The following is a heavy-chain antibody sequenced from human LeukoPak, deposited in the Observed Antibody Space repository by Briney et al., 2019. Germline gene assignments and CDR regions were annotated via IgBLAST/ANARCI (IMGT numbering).Heavy chain of an antibody. CDR2: INPNSGGT. CDR1: GYTFTGYY. Sequence: GASVKVSCKASGYTFTGYYMHWVRQAPGQGLEWMGWINPNSGGTNYAQKFQGRVTMTRDTSISTAYMELSRLRSDDTAVYYCARAAYCRMTSCPIGPYWGQGTLVTVSS. CDR3: ARAAYCRMTSCPIGPY. J-gene: IGHJ4*02. D-gene: IGHD2-2*01. V-gene: IGHV1-2*02.